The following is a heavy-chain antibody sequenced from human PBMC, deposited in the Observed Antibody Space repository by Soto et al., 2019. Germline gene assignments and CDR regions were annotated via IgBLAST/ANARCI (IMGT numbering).Heavy chain of an antibody. CDR2: IYRSGGS. D-gene: IGHD2-15*01. J-gene: IGHJ3*01. Sequence: SETLSLTCTVSGDSISSYYWSWIRQPPGKGLEWIGYIYRSGGSYYNPSLKSRVTISVDRSENQFSLRLAYVTAADTAVYYCARGIAAGSGCAFDVWGQGTMVTVSS. CDR1: GDSISSYY. V-gene: IGHV4-59*12. CDR3: ARGIAAGSGCAFDV.